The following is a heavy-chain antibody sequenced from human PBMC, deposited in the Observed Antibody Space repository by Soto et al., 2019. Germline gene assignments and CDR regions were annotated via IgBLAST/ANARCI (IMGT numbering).Heavy chain of an antibody. D-gene: IGHD3-10*01. CDR2: IKSKTDGGTT. CDR3: TTEDTMVRGDPYYYGMDV. Sequence: GGSLRLSCAASGFTFSNAWMNWVRQAPGKGLEWVGRIKSKTDGGTTDYAAPVKGRFTISRDDSKNTLYLQMNSLKTEDTAVYYCTTEDTMVRGDPYYYGMDVWGQGTTVTVSS. J-gene: IGHJ6*02. V-gene: IGHV3-15*07. CDR1: GFTFSNAW.